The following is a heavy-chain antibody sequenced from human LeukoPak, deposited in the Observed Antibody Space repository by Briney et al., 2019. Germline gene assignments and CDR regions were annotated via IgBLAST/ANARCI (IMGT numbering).Heavy chain of an antibody. Sequence: GGSLRLSCAASGFTFSIYAMHWVRQAPGKGLEYVSAISSNGGSTYYANSVKGRFTISRDNSKNTLYLQMCSLRAEEMAVYYCARDPESVPNYYMDVWGKGTTVTVSS. J-gene: IGHJ6*03. D-gene: IGHD3-10*01. CDR2: ISSNGGST. CDR3: ARDPESVPNYYMDV. CDR1: GFTFSIYA. V-gene: IGHV3-64*01.